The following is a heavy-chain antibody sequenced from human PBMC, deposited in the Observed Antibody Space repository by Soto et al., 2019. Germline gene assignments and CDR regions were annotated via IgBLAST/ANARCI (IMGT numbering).Heavy chain of an antibody. D-gene: IGHD6-19*01. CDR1: GYTFTSYG. J-gene: IGHJ4*02. CDR3: AGIAVIGGRFFDY. V-gene: IGHV1-18*01. Sequence: QVHLVQSGADVKIPGASVKVSCKASGYTFTSYGITWVRQAPGQGLEWMGWISAYNGNTNYAQKLQGRVTLTTDTSTVTAYMELRSLRSDDTALYYCAGIAVIGGRFFDYWGQGTLVTVSS. CDR2: ISAYNGNT.